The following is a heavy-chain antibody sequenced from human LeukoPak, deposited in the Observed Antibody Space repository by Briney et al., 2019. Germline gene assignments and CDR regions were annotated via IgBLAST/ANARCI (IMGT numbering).Heavy chain of an antibody. CDR2: IYLRGST. D-gene: IGHD3-22*01. Sequence: SQTLSLTCTVSGGSISSGNYFWSWIRQPAGKAPEWIGRIYLRGSTNYNPSLKSRVTISADTAKNQFSLRLRSVTAADTAVYFCARGPYSYDSSGAFDIWGQGTMVTVSS. V-gene: IGHV4-61*02. J-gene: IGHJ3*02. CDR3: ARGPYSYDSSGAFDI. CDR1: GGSISSGNYF.